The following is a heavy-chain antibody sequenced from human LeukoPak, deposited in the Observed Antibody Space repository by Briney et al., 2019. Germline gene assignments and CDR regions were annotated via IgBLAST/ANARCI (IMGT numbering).Heavy chain of an antibody. J-gene: IGHJ4*02. CDR3: ARVGVDYSGNVLKYFFDY. D-gene: IGHD4-23*01. Sequence: NASETLSLTCTVSGGSISGYQWSWIRQPPGKGLVWIGNIYDSGSANYNPSLKSRVVISVDTSKNQFSLNLTPVTAADTAVYYCARVGVDYSGNVLKYFFDYWGQGTLVTVSS. CDR1: GGSISGYQ. V-gene: IGHV4-59*01. CDR2: IYDSGSA.